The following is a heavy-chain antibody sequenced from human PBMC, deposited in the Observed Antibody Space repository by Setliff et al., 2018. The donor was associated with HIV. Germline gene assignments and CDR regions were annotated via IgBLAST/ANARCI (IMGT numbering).Heavy chain of an antibody. V-gene: IGHV3-48*04. Sequence: GSLRLSCAASGFTFSIYSMNWVRQAPGKGLEWVSYISSGSSTIYYADSVKGRFTISRDNAKNSLYLQMNSLRAEDTTIYYCARVPVMATITYWYFDLWGRGTLVTVSS. J-gene: IGHJ2*01. D-gene: IGHD5-12*01. CDR3: ARVPVMATITYWYFDL. CDR1: GFTFSIYS. CDR2: ISSGSSTI.